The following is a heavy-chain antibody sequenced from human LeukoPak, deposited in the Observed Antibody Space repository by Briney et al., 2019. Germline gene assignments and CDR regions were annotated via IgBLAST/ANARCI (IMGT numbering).Heavy chain of an antibody. CDR3: ARGHCSGGSCYSVDY. V-gene: IGHV3-21*01. D-gene: IGHD2-15*01. CDR2: ISSSSSYI. Sequence: PGGSLRLSCAASGFTFSSYSMNWVRQAPGKGLEWVSSISSSSSYIYYADSVKGRFTISSDNAKNSLYLQMNSLRAEDTAVYYCARGHCSGGSCYSVDYWGQGTLVTVSS. J-gene: IGHJ4*02. CDR1: GFTFSSYS.